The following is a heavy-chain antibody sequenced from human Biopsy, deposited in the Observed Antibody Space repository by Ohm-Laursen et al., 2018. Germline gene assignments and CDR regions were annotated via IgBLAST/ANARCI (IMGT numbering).Heavy chain of an antibody. J-gene: IGHJ4*02. CDR1: GVSINGGRYY. CDR3: ARLGSGDYFPTFFDF. V-gene: IGHV4-31*03. D-gene: IGHD5-12*01. Sequence: TLSLTCTVSGVSINGGRYYWNWIRHHPGKGLEWIGYIFYSANTYYNPSLKIRVTISVDTSKNQFSLKLSSVTAADTAVYYCARLGSGDYFPTFFDFWGQGALVTVSS. CDR2: IFYSANT.